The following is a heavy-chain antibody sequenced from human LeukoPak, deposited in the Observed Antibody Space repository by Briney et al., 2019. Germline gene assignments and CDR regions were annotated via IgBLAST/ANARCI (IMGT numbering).Heavy chain of an antibody. CDR3: AREVLHHYDSSGYYRLIDY. CDR2: ISAYNGNT. Sequence: ASVKVSCKASGYTFTSYGISWVRQAPGQGLEWMGWISAYNGNTNYAQKLQGRVTMTTDTSTSTAYMALRSLRSDDTAVYYCAREVLHHYDSSGYYRLIDYWGQGTLVTVSS. V-gene: IGHV1-18*01. CDR1: GYTFTSYG. D-gene: IGHD3-22*01. J-gene: IGHJ4*02.